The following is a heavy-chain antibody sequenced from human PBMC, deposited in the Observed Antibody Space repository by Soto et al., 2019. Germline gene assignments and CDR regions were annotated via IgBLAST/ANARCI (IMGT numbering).Heavy chain of an antibody. CDR2: IYHSGST. V-gene: IGHV4-4*02. CDR3: ARGYQVVTPDYYYGMDV. CDR1: GGSISSSNW. J-gene: IGHJ6*02. Sequence: PSETLSLTCAVSGGSISSSNWWSWVRQPPGKGLEWIGEIYHSGSTNYNPSLKSRVTISVDKSKNQFSLKLSSVTAADTAVYYCARGYQVVTPDYYYGMDVWGQGTTVTVSS. D-gene: IGHD2-21*02.